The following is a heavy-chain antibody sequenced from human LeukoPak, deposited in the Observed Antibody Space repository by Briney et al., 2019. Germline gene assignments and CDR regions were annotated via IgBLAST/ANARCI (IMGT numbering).Heavy chain of an antibody. J-gene: IGHJ6*02. V-gene: IGHV3-11*04. CDR1: GFTFSDYY. D-gene: IGHD3-9*01. CDR2: ISQSGTTI. CDR3: ASPVLRYFDWLLPASDYYGMDV. Sequence: GGSLRLSCTASGFTFSDYYMSWIRQAPGKGLEWVSYISQSGTTIYYADSVKGRFTISRDNSKNTLYLQMNSLRAEDTAVYYCASPVLRYFDWLLPASDYYGMDVWGQGTTVTVSS.